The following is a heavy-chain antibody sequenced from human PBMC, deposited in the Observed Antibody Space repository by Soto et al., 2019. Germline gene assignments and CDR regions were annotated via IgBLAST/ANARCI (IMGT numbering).Heavy chain of an antibody. Sequence: GGSLRLSCAASGFTFSSYAMHWVRQAPGKGLEWVAFIWYDGSNKYYADSVKGRFAISRDNSKNTLYLQMNSLRAEDTAVYYCARGDYGDYWGQGTLVTVSS. D-gene: IGHD4-17*01. CDR3: ARGDYGDY. V-gene: IGHV3-33*01. CDR1: GFTFSSYA. J-gene: IGHJ4*02. CDR2: IWYDGSNK.